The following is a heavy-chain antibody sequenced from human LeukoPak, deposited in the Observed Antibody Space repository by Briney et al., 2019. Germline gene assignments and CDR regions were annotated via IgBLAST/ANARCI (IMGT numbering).Heavy chain of an antibody. V-gene: IGHV3-23*01. CDR1: GFTFSSYV. CDR2: ISGSGGST. CDR3: AKDSSLVVPAAIWDY. J-gene: IGHJ4*02. D-gene: IGHD2-2*01. Sequence: GGSLRLSCAASGFTFSSYVMSWVRQAPGKGLEWVSAISGSGGSTYYADSVKGRFTISRDNSKNTLYLQMNSLRAEDTAVYYCAKDSSLVVPAAIWDYWGQGTLVTVSS.